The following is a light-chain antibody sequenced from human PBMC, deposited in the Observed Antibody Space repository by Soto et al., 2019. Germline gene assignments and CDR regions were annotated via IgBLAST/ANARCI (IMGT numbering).Light chain of an antibody. V-gene: IGKV3-11*01. J-gene: IGKJ3*01. CDR1: QSISSY. Sequence: EIVLTQSPATLSLSPGERATLSCRASQSISSYLAWYQQKPDQAPRLLIYDASNRATGIPARFSGSGSGTDGTLTISSLEPEDFAVYYCHQRSTWPFTFGPGTKVDIK. CDR2: DAS. CDR3: HQRSTWPFT.